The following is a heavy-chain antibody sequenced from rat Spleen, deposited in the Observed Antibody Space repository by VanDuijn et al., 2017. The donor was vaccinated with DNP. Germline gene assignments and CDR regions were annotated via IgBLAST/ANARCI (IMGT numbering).Heavy chain of an antibody. D-gene: IGHD1-2*01. V-gene: IGHV2-32*01. J-gene: IGHJ3*01. CDR2: MWYDGDT. Sequence: QVQLKESGPGLVQPSQTLSLTCTVSGFSLTNYHVHWVRQPSGKGPEWMGKMWYDGDTAYNSALKSRLSISRDTSKNQVFLKMNSLQTEDTAMYFCARSPETSYIYFPWVHWGQGTLVTVSS. CDR1: GFSLTNYH. CDR3: ARSPETSYIYFPWVH.